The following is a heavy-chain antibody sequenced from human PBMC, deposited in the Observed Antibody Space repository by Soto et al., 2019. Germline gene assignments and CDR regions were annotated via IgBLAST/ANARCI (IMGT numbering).Heavy chain of an antibody. CDR3: ARREIQGPIDY. CDR2: IYYSGTT. J-gene: IGHJ4*02. Sequence: QVQLQESGPGLVKPSDTLSLTCAVSGYSISSSNWWGWIRQPPGKGLEWIGYIYYSGTTYYNPSIKSRVTMSVDTSKNHFSLKLTSVTAVDTAVYYCARREIQGPIDYWGQGTLVTVSS. V-gene: IGHV4-28*01. CDR1: GYSISSSNW. D-gene: IGHD1-26*01.